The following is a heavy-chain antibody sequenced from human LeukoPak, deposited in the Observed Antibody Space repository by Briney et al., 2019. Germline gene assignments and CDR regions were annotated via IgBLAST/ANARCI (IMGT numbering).Heavy chain of an antibody. V-gene: IGHV3-33*01. CDR1: GFTFSSYG. CDR2: IWYDGSNK. CDR3: ARDPSSMTTVTSDFDY. Sequence: GGSLRLSCAASGFTFSSYGMHCVRQAPGKGLEWVAVIWYDGSNKYYADSVKGRFTISRDNSKNTLYLQMNSLKADDTAVYHCARDPSSMTTVTSDFDYWGQGTLVTVSS. J-gene: IGHJ4*02. D-gene: IGHD4-17*01.